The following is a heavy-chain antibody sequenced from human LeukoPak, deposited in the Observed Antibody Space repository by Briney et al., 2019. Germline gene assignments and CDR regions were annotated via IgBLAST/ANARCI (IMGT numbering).Heavy chain of an antibody. J-gene: IGHJ4*02. V-gene: IGHV3-23*01. D-gene: IGHD7-27*01. Sequence: PGGSLRLSCAASGFTFTSYAMSWVRQAPGKGLEWVSAISGSGGSTYYADSVKGRFTISRDNSKNTLYLQMNSLRAEDTAVYYCAKGLLGIRQFDYWGQGTLVTVSS. CDR2: ISGSGGST. CDR3: AKGLLGIRQFDY. CDR1: GFTFTSYA.